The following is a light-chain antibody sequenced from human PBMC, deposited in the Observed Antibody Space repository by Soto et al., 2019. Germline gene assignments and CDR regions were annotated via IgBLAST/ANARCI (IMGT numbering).Light chain of an antibody. CDR3: LLSYTGTLV. CDR1: TGAVTSGHY. Sequence: QTVVTQEHSLTVSPGGTVTLTCGSSTGAVTSGHYPYWFQLTPGQAPRPLIYDTNNKHSWTPARFSGSLLGGKAALILSGAQSEDEAEYYCLLSYTGTLVFGGGTKVTVL. CDR2: DTN. V-gene: IGLV7-46*01. J-gene: IGLJ3*02.